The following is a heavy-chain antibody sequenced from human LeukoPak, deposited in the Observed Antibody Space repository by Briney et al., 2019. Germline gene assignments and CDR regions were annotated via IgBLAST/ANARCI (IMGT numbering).Heavy chain of an antibody. V-gene: IGHV4-39*06. CDR3: ARHPTKWELRLSLDY. Sequence: SETLSLTCTVSGGSITSSSYNWGWIRQPPGKGLEWIGIVYYSGSTYYNPSLKSRVTISVDTSKNQFPLKLSSVTAADTAVYYCARHPTKWELRLSLDYWGQGTLVTVSS. D-gene: IGHD1-26*01. CDR1: GGSITSSSYN. CDR2: VYYSGST. J-gene: IGHJ4*02.